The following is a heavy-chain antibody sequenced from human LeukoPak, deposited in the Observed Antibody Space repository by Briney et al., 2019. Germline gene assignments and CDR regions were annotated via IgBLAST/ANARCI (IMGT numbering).Heavy chain of an antibody. CDR2: ISSSSSYI. D-gene: IGHD6-19*01. V-gene: IGHV3-21*01. CDR1: GFTFSSYI. J-gene: IGHJ4*02. Sequence: PGGSLRLSCAASGFTFSSYIMNWVRQAPGKGLEWVSSISSSSSYIYYADSVKGRFTISRDNAKNSLSLQMNSLRAEDTAVYYCARDPGDSSGWGLWGQGTLDTVSS. CDR3: ARDPGDSSGWGL.